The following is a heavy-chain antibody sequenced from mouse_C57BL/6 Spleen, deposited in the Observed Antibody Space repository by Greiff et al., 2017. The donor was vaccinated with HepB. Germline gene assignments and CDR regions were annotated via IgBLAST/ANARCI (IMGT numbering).Heavy chain of an antibody. V-gene: IGHV5-4*03. Sequence: EVMLVESGGGLVKPGGSLKLSCAASGFTFSSYAMSWVRQTPEKRLEWVATISDGGSYTYYPDNVKGRFTISRDNAKNNLYLQMRHLKSEDTAMYYCARGGDDYGYAMDYWGQGTSVTVSS. CDR3: ARGGDDYGYAMDY. CDR2: ISDGGSYT. CDR1: GFTFSSYA. D-gene: IGHD2-4*01. J-gene: IGHJ4*01.